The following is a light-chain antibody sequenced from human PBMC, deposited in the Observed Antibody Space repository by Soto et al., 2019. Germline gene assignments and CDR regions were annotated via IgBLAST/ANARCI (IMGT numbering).Light chain of an antibody. V-gene: IGLV2-14*01. Sequence: QSVLTQPASVSGSPGQSITISCTGTSSDVGAYNYVSWYQQYPGKAPNVIIFEVRKRPSGVSNRFSGSKSGDTASLTISGLQAEDEADYYCSSYRSSTTFVFGTGTKLTVL. CDR1: SSDVGAYNY. CDR3: SSYRSSTTFV. J-gene: IGLJ1*01. CDR2: EVR.